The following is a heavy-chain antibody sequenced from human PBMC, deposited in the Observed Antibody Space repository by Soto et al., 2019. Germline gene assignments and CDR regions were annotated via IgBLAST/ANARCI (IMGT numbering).Heavy chain of an antibody. D-gene: IGHD6-6*01. V-gene: IGHV3-33*01. CDR2: IGYDGSNK. CDR3: ARDGGSIAARPAYYFDY. Sequence: QVQLVESGGGVVQPGRSLRLSCAASGFTFSSYGMHWVRQAPGKGLEWVEVIGYDGSNKYYADSVKGRFTISRDNSKNPLYLQMNSLRAEDTAVYYCARDGGSIAARPAYYFDYWGQGTLVTVSS. J-gene: IGHJ4*02. CDR1: GFTFSSYG.